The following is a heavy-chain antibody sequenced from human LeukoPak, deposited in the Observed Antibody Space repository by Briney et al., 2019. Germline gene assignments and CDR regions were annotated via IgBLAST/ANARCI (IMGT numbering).Heavy chain of an antibody. J-gene: IGHJ4*02. CDR1: GYTLTELS. CDR2: ISAYNGNT. D-gene: IGHD5-12*01. CDR3: ARGGGYVPFGY. Sequence: ASVKVSCKVSGYTLTELSMHWVRQAPGQGLEWMGWISAYNGNTNYAQKLQGRVTMTTDTSTSTAYMELRSLRSDDTAVYYCARGGGYVPFGYWGQGTLVTVSS. V-gene: IGHV1-18*01.